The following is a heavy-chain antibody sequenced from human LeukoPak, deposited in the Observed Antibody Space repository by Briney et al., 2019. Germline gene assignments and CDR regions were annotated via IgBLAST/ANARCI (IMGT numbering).Heavy chain of an antibody. Sequence: PGGSLRLSCAASGFTFSNYAMSSVRQAPGKGLGWVSAICGSGGGTYYADAVKVRFTISRDNSKNTLYLQMTGLRAEDTAIYYCAKTPETFYYDFSGYYYYFDYWGQGTLVTVSS. J-gene: IGHJ4*02. V-gene: IGHV3-23*01. D-gene: IGHD3-22*01. CDR3: AKTPETFYYDFSGYYYYFDY. CDR2: ICGSGGGT. CDR1: GFTFSNYA.